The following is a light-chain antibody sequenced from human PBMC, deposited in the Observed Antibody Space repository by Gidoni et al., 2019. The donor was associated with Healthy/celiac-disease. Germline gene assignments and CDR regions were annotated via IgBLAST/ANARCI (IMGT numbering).Light chain of an antibody. V-gene: IGKV3-20*01. Sequence: EIVLTQSPGTLSLSPGERATLSCRASQSVSSSYLAWYQQKPGQAPRLLIYGASSRATGIPDRFSGSGSGTDFTLTISRLEPEDFAVYYCQQYGSSPVTFGQXTKLEIK. CDR2: GAS. CDR3: QQYGSSPVT. CDR1: QSVSSSY. J-gene: IGKJ2*01.